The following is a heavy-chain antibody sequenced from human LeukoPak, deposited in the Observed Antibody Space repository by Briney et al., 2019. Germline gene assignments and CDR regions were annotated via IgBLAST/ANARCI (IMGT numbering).Heavy chain of an antibody. V-gene: IGHV4-4*02. CDR3: ARGEPMVRVAFYYYYGMDV. CDR1: GGSISSSNW. CDR2: IYHSGST. D-gene: IGHD3-10*01. J-gene: IGHJ6*02. Sequence: PSETLSLTCAVSGGSISSSNWWSWVRQPPGKGLEWIGEIYHSGSTNYNPSLKSRVTISVDKSKNQFSLKLSSVTAADTAVYYCARGEPMVRVAFYYYYGMDVWGQGTTVTVSS.